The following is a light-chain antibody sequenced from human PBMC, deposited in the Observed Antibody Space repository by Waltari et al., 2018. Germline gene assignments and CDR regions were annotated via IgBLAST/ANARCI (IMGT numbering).Light chain of an antibody. Sequence: EIVLTQSPDTLSLSPGDRATLSCRASQTINNNLLAWFQQKSGQAPRLLIYGVSRRAPGIPDRFRGAGAATDFTLTIARLEPEDFAVYYCHQHGRSLPWLFGQGTKVEIK. CDR2: GVS. CDR1: QTINNNL. CDR3: HQHGRSLPWL. V-gene: IGKV3-20*01. J-gene: IGKJ1*01.